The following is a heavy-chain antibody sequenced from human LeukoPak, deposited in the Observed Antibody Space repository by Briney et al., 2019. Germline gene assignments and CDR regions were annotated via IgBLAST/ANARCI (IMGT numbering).Heavy chain of an antibody. CDR2: ISYSGSTT. V-gene: IGHV4-39*01. Sequence: SETLSLTCTVSGGSISSSSVYWGWIRQPPGKGLEWIATISYSGSTTSYDPSLKSRVTISVDTSKNQFSLRLNSVTAADTAVYYCVRRTSGSYSDYWGQGTLVTVSS. J-gene: IGHJ4*02. CDR1: GGSISSSSVY. CDR3: VRRTSGSYSDY. D-gene: IGHD1-26*01.